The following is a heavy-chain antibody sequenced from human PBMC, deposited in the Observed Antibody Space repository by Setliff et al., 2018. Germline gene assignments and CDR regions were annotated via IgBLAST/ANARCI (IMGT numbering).Heavy chain of an antibody. D-gene: IGHD6-19*01. Sequence: PSETLSLTCTVSGGSVNSGYDNWNWLRQPAGKGLEWIGHINRRGSTNFTPSLKSRVTISVDTSKNQFSLSLTSVTAADTAVYYCARATSGWYSAYYYYMDVWGKGTTVTVSS. CDR2: INRRGST. V-gene: IGHV4-61*09. CDR3: ARATSGWYSAYYYYMDV. CDR1: GGSVNSGYDN. J-gene: IGHJ6*03.